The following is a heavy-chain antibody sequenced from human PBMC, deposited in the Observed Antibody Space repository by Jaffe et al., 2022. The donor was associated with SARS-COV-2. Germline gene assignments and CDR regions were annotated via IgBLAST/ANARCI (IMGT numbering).Heavy chain of an antibody. CDR1: GFTFDDYA. Sequence: EVQLVESGGGVVQPGGSLRLSCVVSGFTFDDYAMHWVRQAPGKGLEWVSLISGDGGSTYYADSVRGRFTISRDNSKNSLYLQMNSLRTEDTALYYCAKEISGGGWFDPWGQGTLVTVSS. D-gene: IGHD3-16*01. CDR3: AKEISGGGWFDP. CDR2: ISGDGGST. V-gene: IGHV3-43*02. J-gene: IGHJ5*02.